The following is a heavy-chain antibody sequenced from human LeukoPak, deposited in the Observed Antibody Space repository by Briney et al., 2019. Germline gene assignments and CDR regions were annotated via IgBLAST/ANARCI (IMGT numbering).Heavy chain of an antibody. V-gene: IGHV3-21*01. Sequence: GDSVRLLCAASGSPFGSYAMHWVRQAPGRGLEWVSSINSGSSFIYYAHSEKGRLTISRDNAKNSLYLQMNSLRAEDTAIYYCARDQGGERWFDPWGQGTLVTVSS. CDR2: INSGSSFI. CDR3: ARDQGGERWFDP. J-gene: IGHJ5*02. CDR1: GSPFGSYA. D-gene: IGHD3-16*01.